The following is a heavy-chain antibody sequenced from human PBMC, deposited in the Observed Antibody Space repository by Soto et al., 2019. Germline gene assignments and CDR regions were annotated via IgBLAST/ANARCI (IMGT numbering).Heavy chain of an antibody. CDR1: GFTFSRYT. Sequence: QVQLVESGGGVVQPGRSLRLSCAASGFTFSRYTMYWVRQAPGKGLEWVAVISYDGSNKYYADSVRGRFTISRDNSKNTLYLQMNSLTTEDTAVFYCCALRAAFDVWGQGTMVTVSS. V-gene: IGHV3-30-3*01. CDR3: CALRAAFDV. CDR2: ISYDGSNK. D-gene: IGHD3-16*01. J-gene: IGHJ3*01.